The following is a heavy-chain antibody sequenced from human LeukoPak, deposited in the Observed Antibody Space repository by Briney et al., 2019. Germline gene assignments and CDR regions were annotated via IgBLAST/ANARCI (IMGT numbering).Heavy chain of an antibody. V-gene: IGHV1-18*01. Sequence: ASVKVSCKASGYTFSSYDISWVRQAPGQGLEWMGWISAYNANTNYVQNLQGRVTMTTDTSTSTAYMELRSLRSDDTAVYYCARDSDHTRDFDYWGQGTLVTVSS. J-gene: IGHJ4*02. CDR1: GYTFSSYD. D-gene: IGHD3-10*01. CDR3: ARDSDHTRDFDY. CDR2: ISAYNANT.